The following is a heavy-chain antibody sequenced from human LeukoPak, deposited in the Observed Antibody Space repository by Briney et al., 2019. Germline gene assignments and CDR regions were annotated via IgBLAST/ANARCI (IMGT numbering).Heavy chain of an antibody. CDR3: ARYGLLRLSEINGFDI. J-gene: IGHJ3*02. D-gene: IGHD5-18*01. CDR1: GGSISRSIHY. CDR2: VYYTGST. V-gene: IGHV4-39*07. Sequence: NTSETLSLTCTVSGGSISRSIHYWNWIRQPPGKGLEWIGSVYYTGSTYYNPSLKSRVTLSLEPSKRQLSLRLSSVTAADTAVYYCARYGLLRLSEINGFDIWGQGTMVTVSS.